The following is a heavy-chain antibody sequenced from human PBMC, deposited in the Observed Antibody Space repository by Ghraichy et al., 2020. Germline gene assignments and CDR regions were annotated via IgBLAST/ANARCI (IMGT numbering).Heavy chain of an antibody. CDR1: GFTVSSNY. J-gene: IGHJ5*02. D-gene: IGHD3-10*01. CDR2: IHSGGST. Sequence: GSLRLSCAASGFTVSSNYMSWVRQAPGKGLEWVSVIHSGGSTYYADSVKGRFTISRDNSKNTLYLQMNSLRAEDTAVYYCAREGDYTSGGKDNWFDPWGRGTLVTVSS. CDR3: AREGDYTSGGKDNWFDP. V-gene: IGHV3-66*01.